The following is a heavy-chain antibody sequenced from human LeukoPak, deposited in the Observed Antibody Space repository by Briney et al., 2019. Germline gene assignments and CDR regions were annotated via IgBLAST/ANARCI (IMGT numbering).Heavy chain of an antibody. CDR1: GFTFSSYA. Sequence: PGGSLRLSCAASGFTFSSYAMSWVRQAPGKGLEWVSAISGSGGSTYYADSVKGRFSISRDNSKNTLYLQMNSLRAEDTAVYYCAKSPGDIVAEYFQHWGQGTLVTVSS. CDR3: AKSPGDIVAEYFQH. CDR2: ISGSGGST. V-gene: IGHV3-23*01. D-gene: IGHD2-15*01. J-gene: IGHJ1*01.